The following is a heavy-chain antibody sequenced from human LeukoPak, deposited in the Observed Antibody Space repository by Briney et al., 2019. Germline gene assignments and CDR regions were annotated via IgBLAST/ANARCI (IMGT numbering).Heavy chain of an antibody. CDR2: ISSSGSTI. Sequence: PGGSLRLSCAASGFTFSSYEMNWVRQAPGKGLECVSYISSSGSTIYYADSVKGRFTISRDNAKNSLYLQMNSLRAEDTAVYYCARPYSSSSDYWGQGTLVTVSS. CDR1: GFTFSSYE. CDR3: ARPYSSSSDY. D-gene: IGHD6-6*01. J-gene: IGHJ4*02. V-gene: IGHV3-48*03.